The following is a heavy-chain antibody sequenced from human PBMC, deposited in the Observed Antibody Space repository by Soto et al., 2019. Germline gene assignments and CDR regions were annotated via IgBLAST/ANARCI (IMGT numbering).Heavy chain of an antibody. CDR2: IDSSTKYT. CDR3: AREYYYTMDV. J-gene: IGHJ6*02. CDR1: GFTFRDYY. V-gene: IGHV3-11*05. Sequence: QVQLVESGGGLVRPGGSLRLSCEASGFTFRDYYMTWFRQAPGKGLEWLSYIDSSTKYTNYADSVKGRFTISRDNAKNSLYLPLNSLIADDTAVYYCAREYYYTMDVWGQRTMVTVSS.